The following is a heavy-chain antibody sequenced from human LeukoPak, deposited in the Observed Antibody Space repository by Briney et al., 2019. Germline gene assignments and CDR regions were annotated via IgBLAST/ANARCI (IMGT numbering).Heavy chain of an antibody. CDR1: GGSISSYY. D-gene: IGHD1-26*01. CDR3: AREAAWEPERWFDP. Sequence: SETLSFTCTVSGGSISSYYWSWIRQPPGKGLEWIGYIYYSGSTNYNPSLKSRVTISVDTSKNQFSLKLSSVTAADTAVYYCAREAAWEPERWFDPWGQGTLVTVSS. CDR2: IYYSGST. V-gene: IGHV4-59*01. J-gene: IGHJ5*02.